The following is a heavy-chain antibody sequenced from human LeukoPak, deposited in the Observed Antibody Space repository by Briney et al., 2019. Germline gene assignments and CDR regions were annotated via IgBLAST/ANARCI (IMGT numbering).Heavy chain of an antibody. CDR2: VYTTGST. CDR1: GGSIGSGSYY. D-gene: IGHD1-7*01. Sequence: PSETLSLTCTVSGGSIGSGSYYWSWIRQPAGKGLEWIGRVYTTGSTNYNPSLKSRVTISLDTSRNQFSLKLSSVTAADTAVYYCARGYDWKYILVHWGQGTLVTVSS. J-gene: IGHJ4*02. CDR3: ARGYDWKYILVH. V-gene: IGHV4-61*02.